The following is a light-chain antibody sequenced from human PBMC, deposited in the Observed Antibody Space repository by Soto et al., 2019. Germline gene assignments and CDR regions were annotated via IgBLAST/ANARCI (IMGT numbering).Light chain of an antibody. CDR3: MQALQTPLT. CDR1: QSLLHSNGYNY. Sequence: DLVMTQSPLSLPVTPGEPASISCRSSQSLLHSNGYNYLDWYLQKPGQSPQLLIYLGSNRASGVPDRFSGSGSGTDFTLKIRRVEDEDVGVYYCMQALQTPLTFGGGTKVEIK. J-gene: IGKJ4*01. CDR2: LGS. V-gene: IGKV2-28*01.